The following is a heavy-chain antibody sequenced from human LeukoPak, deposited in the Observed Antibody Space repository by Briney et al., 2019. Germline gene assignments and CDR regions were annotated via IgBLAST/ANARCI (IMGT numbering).Heavy chain of an antibody. CDR1: GFTFRRYG. J-gene: IGHJ4*02. CDR3: AKDRYGDSTTGFDY. Sequence: GGSLRLSCAASGFTFRRYGMHWVRQAPGKGLEWVAVISFDGNNKKYEDSGKGRFTISRDNSKSRLYLQMDSLRPEDTAVYYCAKDRYGDSTTGFDYWGQGTLVTVSS. D-gene: IGHD4-17*01. CDR2: ISFDGNNK. V-gene: IGHV3-30*18.